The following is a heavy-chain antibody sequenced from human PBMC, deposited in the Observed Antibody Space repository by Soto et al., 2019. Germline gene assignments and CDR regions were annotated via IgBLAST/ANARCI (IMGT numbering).Heavy chain of an antibody. CDR3: ARLDTAMVSAAGNTPYGMDV. CDR1: GYSFTSYW. D-gene: IGHD5-18*01. Sequence: PGESLKISCKGSGYSFTSYWISWVRQMPGKGLEWMGRIDPSDSYTNYSPSFQGHVTISADKSISTAYLQWSSLKASDTAMYYCARLDTAMVSAAGNTPYGMDVWGQGTTVTVSS. J-gene: IGHJ6*02. CDR2: IDPSDSYT. V-gene: IGHV5-10-1*01.